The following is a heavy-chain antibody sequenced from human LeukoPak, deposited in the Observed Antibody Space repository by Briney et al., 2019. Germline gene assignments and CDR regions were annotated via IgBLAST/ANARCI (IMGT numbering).Heavy chain of an antibody. Sequence: SETLSLTCTVSGGSISNYYWSWIRQPAGKGLEWIGRIYAGGTTDDNPSLKIRVTMSVDSSKNQFSLRLSSVTAADTAVYYCAREHKVYDGDGYYYGYWGQGTLVTVSS. CDR2: IYAGGTT. CDR1: GGSISNYY. D-gene: IGHD2-21*02. J-gene: IGHJ4*02. CDR3: AREHKVYDGDGYYYGY. V-gene: IGHV4-4*07.